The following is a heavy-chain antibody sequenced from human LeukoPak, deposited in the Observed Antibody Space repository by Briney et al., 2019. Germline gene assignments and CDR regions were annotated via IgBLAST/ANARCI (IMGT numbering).Heavy chain of an antibody. D-gene: IGHD1-26*01. J-gene: IGHJ3*02. CDR2: ISSRSSIK. V-gene: IGHV3-48*04. CDR1: GFTVSSYS. CDR3: ARDQSAHIVGGTDAFDI. Sequence: GGSLRLSCVASGFTVSSYSLSWVRQAPGKGLEWVSYISSRSSIKNYADSVKGRFTVSRDNAKNSLYLQMSVLRAEDTAVYYCARDQSAHIVGGTDAFDIWGQGTMVTVSS.